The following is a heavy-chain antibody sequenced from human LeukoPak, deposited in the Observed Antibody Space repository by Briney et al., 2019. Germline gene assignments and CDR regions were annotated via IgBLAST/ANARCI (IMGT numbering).Heavy chain of an antibody. J-gene: IGHJ4*02. V-gene: IGHV3-7*01. CDR1: GFTFSSYW. D-gene: IGHD1-26*01. CDR2: IKQDGTDK. Sequence: GGSLRLSCEVSGFTFSSYWMNWVRQAPGKGLEWVANIKQDGTDKYYVDSVKGRFTISRDNAKNSLYLQTNSLRAEDTAVYYCASSGSYRFDYWGQGTLVTVSS. CDR3: ASSGSYRFDY.